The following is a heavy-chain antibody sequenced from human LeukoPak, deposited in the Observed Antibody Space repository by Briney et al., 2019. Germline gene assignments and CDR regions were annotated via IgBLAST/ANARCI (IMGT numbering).Heavy chain of an antibody. CDR3: ARYDSSGLNFDY. Sequence: ASVKVSCKASGYTFTGYYMHWVRQAPGQGLEWMGWINPNSGGTNYAQKFQGRVTMTRGTSISTAYMELSRLRSDDTAVYYCARYDSSGLNFDYWGQGTLVTVSS. CDR2: INPNSGGT. J-gene: IGHJ4*02. V-gene: IGHV1-2*02. D-gene: IGHD3-22*01. CDR1: GYTFTGYY.